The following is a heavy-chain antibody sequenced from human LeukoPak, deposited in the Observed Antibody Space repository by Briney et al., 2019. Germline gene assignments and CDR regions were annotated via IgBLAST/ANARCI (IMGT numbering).Heavy chain of an antibody. V-gene: IGHV1-18*01. CDR2: ISAYNGNT. CDR3: ARDFQDGGSSSCFDY. Sequence: GASVKVSCKASGYTFTSYGISWVRQAPGQGLEWMGWISAYNGNTNYAQKFQGRVTITADESTSTAYMELSSLRSDDTAVYYCARDFQDGGSSSCFDYWGQGTLVTVSS. J-gene: IGHJ4*02. CDR1: GYTFTSYG. D-gene: IGHD6-13*01.